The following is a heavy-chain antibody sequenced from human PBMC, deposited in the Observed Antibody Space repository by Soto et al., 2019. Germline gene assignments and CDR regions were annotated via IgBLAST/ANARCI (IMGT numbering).Heavy chain of an antibody. V-gene: IGHV4-30-4*01. D-gene: IGHD5-12*01. CDR2: IYYSGST. CDR1: GGSISSGDYY. Sequence: QVQLQESGPGLVKPSQTLSLTCTVSGGSISSGDYYWSWIRQPPGKGLEWIGYIYYSGSTYYNPSLKSRVTISVDTSKNQFSLKLSSVTAADTAVYYCARDDGLYSGYDYSVFDPWGQGTLVTVSS. J-gene: IGHJ5*02. CDR3: ARDDGLYSGYDYSVFDP.